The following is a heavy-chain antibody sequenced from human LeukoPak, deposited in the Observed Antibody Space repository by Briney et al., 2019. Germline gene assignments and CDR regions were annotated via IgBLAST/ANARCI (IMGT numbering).Heavy chain of an antibody. CDR1: GFTFSSYG. CDR3: ASGRHSSSWYLEFGY. D-gene: IGHD6-13*01. V-gene: IGHV3-30*03. CDR2: ISYDGSNK. Sequence: GRSLRLSCAASGFTFSSYGMHWVRQAPGKGLEWVAVISYDGSNKYYADSVKGRFTISRDNSKNTLYLQMNSLRAEDTAMYYCASGRHSSSWYLEFGYWGQGTLVTVSS. J-gene: IGHJ4*02.